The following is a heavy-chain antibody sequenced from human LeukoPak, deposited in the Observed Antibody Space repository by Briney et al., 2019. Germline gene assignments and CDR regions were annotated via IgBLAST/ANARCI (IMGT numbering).Heavy chain of an antibody. V-gene: IGHV1-69*04. CDR1: GGTFSSYA. Sequence: SVKVSCKASGGTFSSYAISWVRQAPGQGLEWMGRIIPILGIANFAQKFQGRVTITADKSTSTAYMELSSLRSGDTAVYYCASTGYVEMATINYWGQGTLVTVSS. D-gene: IGHD5-24*01. CDR3: ASTGYVEMATINY. J-gene: IGHJ4*02. CDR2: IIPILGIA.